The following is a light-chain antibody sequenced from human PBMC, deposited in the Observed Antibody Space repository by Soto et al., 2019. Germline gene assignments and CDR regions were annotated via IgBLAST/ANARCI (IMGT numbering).Light chain of an antibody. Sequence: EIVLTQSPGTLSLSPGERATLSCRASQSVSSSYLAWYQQKPGQAPRLLIYGASSRASGIPDRFSGSGSGTDFTLTISRLEPEDFAVDYGQQYGSSHLFTFGPGTKVDIK. CDR1: QSVSSSY. V-gene: IGKV3-20*01. CDR3: QQYGSSHLFT. J-gene: IGKJ3*01. CDR2: GAS.